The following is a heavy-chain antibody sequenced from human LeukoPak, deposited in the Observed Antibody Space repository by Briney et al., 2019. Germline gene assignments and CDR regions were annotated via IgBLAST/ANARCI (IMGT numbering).Heavy chain of an antibody. V-gene: IGHV3-33*01. Sequence: GRSLRLSCAASGFTFSSYGMHWVRQAPGKGLEWVAVIWYDGSNKYYADSVKGRFTISRDNSKNTLYLQMNSLRAEDTAVYYRARDQYLATTGGPFDPWGQGTLVTVSS. D-gene: IGHD5-24*01. CDR2: IWYDGSNK. CDR1: GFTFSSYG. CDR3: ARDQYLATTGGPFDP. J-gene: IGHJ5*02.